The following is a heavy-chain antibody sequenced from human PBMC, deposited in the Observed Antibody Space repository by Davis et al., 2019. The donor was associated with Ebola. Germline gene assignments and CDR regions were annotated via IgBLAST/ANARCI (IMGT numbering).Heavy chain of an antibody. CDR1: GGSISDYY. CDR2: IHHSGST. D-gene: IGHD3-22*01. J-gene: IGHJ3*02. V-gene: IGHV4-59*01. CDR3: ARSTYYYDSSGYYSI. Sequence: MPSETLSPTCTVSGGSISDYYWTWIRQPPGKGLEWIGYIHHSGSTNQNPSLKSRVIMSVDTSKNQFSLKLSSVTAADTAVYYCARSTYYYDSSGYYSIWGQGTMVTVSS.